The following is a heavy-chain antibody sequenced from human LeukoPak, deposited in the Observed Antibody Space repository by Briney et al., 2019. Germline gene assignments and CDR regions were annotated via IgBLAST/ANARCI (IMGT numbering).Heavy chain of an antibody. CDR1: GFTFSTYV. CDR3: AKGDWRYFDY. D-gene: IGHD3/OR15-3a*01. V-gene: IGHV3-23*01. J-gene: IGHJ4*02. Sequence: GGSLRLSCAASGFTFSTYVMSWVRQAPGKGLEWVSAISGSGGSTYYADSVKGRFTISRDNSKNTLYLQMNSLGADDTAVYYCAKGDWRYFDYWGQGTLVTVSS. CDR2: ISGSGGST.